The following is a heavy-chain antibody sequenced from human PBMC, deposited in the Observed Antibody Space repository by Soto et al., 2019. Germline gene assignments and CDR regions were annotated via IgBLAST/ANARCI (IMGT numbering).Heavy chain of an antibody. Sequence: ASVKVSCKASGYTFTSYDINWVRQATGQGLEWMGWMNPNSGNTGYAQKFQGRVTMTRNTSISTAYMELSSLRSEDTAVYYCARGDNDFWSGPSRCYGMDVWGQVTTVTVSS. CDR3: ARGDNDFWSGPSRCYGMDV. CDR1: GYTFTSYD. CDR2: MNPNSGNT. D-gene: IGHD3-3*01. V-gene: IGHV1-8*01. J-gene: IGHJ6*02.